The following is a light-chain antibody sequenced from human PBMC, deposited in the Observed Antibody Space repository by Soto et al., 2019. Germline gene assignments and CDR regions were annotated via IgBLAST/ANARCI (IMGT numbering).Light chain of an antibody. CDR2: RDS. J-gene: IGLJ2*01. V-gene: IGLV3-9*01. Sequence: SSELTQPLSVSVAPGQTARITCGENNIGSKNVHWYQQKPGQAPVLVIYRDSNRPSGIPERFSGSNSGNTATLTISRAQAGDEADYYCQVWDSSTAFVLFGGGTQLTVL. CDR1: NIGSKN. CDR3: QVWDSSTAFVL.